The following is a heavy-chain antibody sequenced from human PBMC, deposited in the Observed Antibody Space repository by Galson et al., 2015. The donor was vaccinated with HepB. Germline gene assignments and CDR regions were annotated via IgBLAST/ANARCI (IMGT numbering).Heavy chain of an antibody. Sequence: SVKVSCQASGSTFSSYSITWVRQAPGQGLEWMGWINPYNRNTNYARQLQGRVTMNKDTSTSTAYMELKSLKSDDTAVYYCARGALVVVVDATQNNWFDPWGQGTLVTVSS. D-gene: IGHD2-15*01. J-gene: IGHJ5*02. CDR1: GSTFSSYS. V-gene: IGHV1-18*01. CDR2: INPYNRNT. CDR3: ARGALVVVVDATQNNWFDP.